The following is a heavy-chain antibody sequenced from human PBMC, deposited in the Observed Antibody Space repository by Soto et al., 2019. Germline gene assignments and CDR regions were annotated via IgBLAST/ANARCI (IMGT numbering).Heavy chain of an antibody. J-gene: IGHJ6*02. V-gene: IGHV1-3*01. CDR2: INAGNGNT. Sequence: GASVKVSCKASGYTFTSYAMHWVRQAPGQRLEWMGWINAGNGNTKYSQKFQGRVTITRDTSASTAYMELSSLRSEDTAVYYCERDSQGELGNYGMDVWGQGTTVTVSS. CDR3: ERDSQGELGNYGMDV. D-gene: IGHD7-27*01. CDR1: GYTFTSYA.